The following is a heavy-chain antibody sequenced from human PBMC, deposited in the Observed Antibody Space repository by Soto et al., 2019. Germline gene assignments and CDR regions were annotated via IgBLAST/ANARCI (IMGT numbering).Heavy chain of an antibody. J-gene: IGHJ4*02. CDR1: GFTFSSYG. V-gene: IGHV3-30*18. CDR3: AKTNGDYVRVYFDY. CDR2: ISYDGSNK. Sequence: GGSLRLSCAASGFTFSSYGMHWVRQAPGKGLEWVAVISYDGSNKYYADSVKGRFTISRDNSKNTLYLQMNSLRAEDTAVYYCAKTNGDYVRVYFDYWGQGTLVTVSS. D-gene: IGHD4-17*01.